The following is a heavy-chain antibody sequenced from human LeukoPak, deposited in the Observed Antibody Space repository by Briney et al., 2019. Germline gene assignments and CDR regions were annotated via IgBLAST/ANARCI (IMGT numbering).Heavy chain of an antibody. CDR1: GFTFSNYW. J-gene: IGHJ4*02. CDR3: ARGRATYDY. CDR2: IKQDGSEK. Sequence: GGSLRLSCADSGFTFSNYWMNWVRQAPGKGLEWVANIKQDGSEKYYVDSVKGRFTISRDNAKNSLYLQMNSLRAEDTAVYYCARGRATYDYWGRGTLVTVSS. V-gene: IGHV3-7*01.